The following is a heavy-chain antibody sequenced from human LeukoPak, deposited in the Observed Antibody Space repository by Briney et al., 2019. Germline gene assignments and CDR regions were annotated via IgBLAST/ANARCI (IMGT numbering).Heavy chain of an antibody. D-gene: IGHD3-22*01. J-gene: IGHJ4*02. V-gene: IGHV1-2*02. CDR1: GYTFTDYY. CDR2: INPNSGGT. CDR3: AIQMFSYYARLDY. Sequence: ASVKVSCKASGYTFTDYYMHWVRQAPGQGLEWMGWINPNSGGTNYAQKFQGRVTMTRDTSISTAYMELSRLRSDDTAVYYCAIQMFSYYARLDYWGQGTLVTVSS.